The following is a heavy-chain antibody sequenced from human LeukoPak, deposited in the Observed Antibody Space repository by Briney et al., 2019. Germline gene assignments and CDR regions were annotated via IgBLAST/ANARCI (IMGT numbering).Heavy chain of an antibody. J-gene: IGHJ4*02. CDR1: GFTFSSYE. V-gene: IGHV3-48*03. CDR3: ARDKLGRGVITATIDY. Sequence: GGSLRLSCAASGFTFSSYEMNWVRQAPGKGLEWVSYISSSGSTIYYADSVKGRFTISRDNSKNTLYLQMNSLRAEDTAVYYCARDKLGRGVITATIDYWGQGTLVTVSS. CDR2: ISSSGSTI. D-gene: IGHD3-10*01.